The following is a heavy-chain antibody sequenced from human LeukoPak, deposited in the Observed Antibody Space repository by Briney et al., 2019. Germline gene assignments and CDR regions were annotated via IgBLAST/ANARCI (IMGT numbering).Heavy chain of an antibody. CDR2: ISDSGGST. CDR1: GFTFNNYA. CDR3: AKAIAGDYYYPLDY. V-gene: IGHV3-23*01. J-gene: IGHJ4*02. Sequence: GGSLRLSCAASGFTFNNYAMTWVRQAPGKGLGWVSVISDSGGSTFYADSVKGRFTISRDNSKNTLDLQMNSLRAEDTAVYYCAKAIAGDYYYPLDYWGQGTLVTVSS. D-gene: IGHD2-21*02.